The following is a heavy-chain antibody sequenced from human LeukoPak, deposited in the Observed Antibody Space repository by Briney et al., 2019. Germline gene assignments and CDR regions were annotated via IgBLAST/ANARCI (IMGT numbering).Heavy chain of an antibody. J-gene: IGHJ4*02. CDR3: ASGAGSYSPDY. Sequence: ASVKVSCKTSAYTFTAYYMHWVRQAPGQGLEWMGRISPNSGGTDYAQRFQGRVTMTRDTSITTAYMELSRLKSDDTAVYYRASGAGSYSPDYWGQGTLVTVSS. CDR2: ISPNSGGT. V-gene: IGHV1-2*06. D-gene: IGHD3-10*01. CDR1: AYTFTAYY.